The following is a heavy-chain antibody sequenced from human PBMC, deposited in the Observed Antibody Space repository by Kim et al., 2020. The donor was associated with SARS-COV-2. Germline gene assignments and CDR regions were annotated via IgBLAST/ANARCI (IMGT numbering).Heavy chain of an antibody. D-gene: IGHD3-10*01. CDR3: VKSSGGSASAYDY. V-gene: IGHV3-9*01. J-gene: IGHJ4*02. Sequence: YADSVKGRFTSSRDNAKNTLYLQMNSLTPEDTALYYCVKSSGGSASAYDYWGQGTLVTVSS.